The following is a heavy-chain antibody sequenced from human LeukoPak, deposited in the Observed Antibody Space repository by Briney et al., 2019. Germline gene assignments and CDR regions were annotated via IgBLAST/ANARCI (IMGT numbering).Heavy chain of an antibody. J-gene: IGHJ4*02. CDR1: GFTFSSYS. CDR3: ARDKIAVAAHFDY. Sequence: GGSLRLSCAASGFTFSSYSMNWVRQAPGKGLEWVSSISSSSSYIYYADSVKGRFTISRDNAKNSLYLQMNSLRAEDTAVYYCARDKIAVAAHFDYWGQGTLVTVSS. CDR2: ISSSSSYI. D-gene: IGHD6-19*01. V-gene: IGHV3-21*01.